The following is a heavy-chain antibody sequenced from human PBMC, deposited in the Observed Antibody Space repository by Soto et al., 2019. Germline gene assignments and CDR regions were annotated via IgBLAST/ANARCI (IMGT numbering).Heavy chain of an antibody. Sequence: QVQLVQSGAEVKKPGSSVKVSCKASGPTFSTYAIACVRQAPGQGLEWMGTIIPMYNTPQYAQNFQGRVTITADDSTRTAYLEMRSLGSADSAVYYCARDPGIEVIGRGTSYEFRGQGTLVTVSS. V-gene: IGHV1-69*18. CDR2: IIPMYNTP. CDR3: ARDPGIEVIGRGTSYEF. J-gene: IGHJ4*02. D-gene: IGHD6-19*01. CDR1: GPTFSTYA.